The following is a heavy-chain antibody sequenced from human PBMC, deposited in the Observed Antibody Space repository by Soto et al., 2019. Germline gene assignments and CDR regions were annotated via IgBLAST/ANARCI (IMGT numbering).Heavy chain of an antibody. Sequence: GGSLRLSCAASGFTFSSYEMNWVRQAPGKGLEWVSYISSSGSTIYYADSVKGRFTISRDNAKNSLYLQMNSLRAEDTAVYYCATPPSSGWTKYYYYGMDVWGQGTTVTVSS. CDR1: GFTFSSYE. D-gene: IGHD6-19*01. J-gene: IGHJ6*02. CDR3: ATPPSSGWTKYYYYGMDV. CDR2: ISSSGSTI. V-gene: IGHV3-48*03.